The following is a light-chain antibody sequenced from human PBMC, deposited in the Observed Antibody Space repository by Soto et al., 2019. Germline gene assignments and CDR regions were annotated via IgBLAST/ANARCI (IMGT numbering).Light chain of an antibody. CDR3: QQVNSYPLT. CDR1: QGIARY. Sequence: IPLTQSPSSLSASVGDRVTITCRASQGIARYLAWYQQKPGKAPNVLIYAASTLQSGVPSRFSGSGSGTDFTLTXSSLXPEXFATYYCQQVNSYPLTFGGGTKVEIK. J-gene: IGKJ4*01. V-gene: IGKV1-9*01. CDR2: AAS.